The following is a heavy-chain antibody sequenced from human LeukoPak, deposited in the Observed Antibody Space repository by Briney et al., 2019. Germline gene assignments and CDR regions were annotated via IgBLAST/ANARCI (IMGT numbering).Heavy chain of an antibody. CDR2: ISSSSSYI. V-gene: IGHV3-21*01. CDR1: GFTFSSYS. J-gene: IGHJ6*02. Sequence: GGSLRLSCAASGFTFSSYSMNWVRQAPGKGLEWVSSISSSSSYIYYADSVKGRFTISRDNAKNSLYLQMNSLRAEDTAVYYCTRSGLTSMREYARSDYYYYGMDVWGQGTAVTVSS. D-gene: IGHD3-3*01. CDR3: TRSGLTSMREYARSDYYYYGMDV.